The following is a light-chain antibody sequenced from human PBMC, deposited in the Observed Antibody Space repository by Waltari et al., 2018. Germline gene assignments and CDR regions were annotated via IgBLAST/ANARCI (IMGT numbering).Light chain of an antibody. J-gene: IGLJ3*02. Sequence: QSVLSQPPSVSGAPGQRVTISCAGSSSNIGAASGVHWYQHLPGTAPKLLIYANNNRPSGVPARFSGSKSGTSASLAITGLQAEDEADYYCLSYDNRLTGWVFGGGTKVTVL. V-gene: IGLV1-40*01. CDR2: ANN. CDR3: LSYDNRLTGWV. CDR1: SSNIGAASG.